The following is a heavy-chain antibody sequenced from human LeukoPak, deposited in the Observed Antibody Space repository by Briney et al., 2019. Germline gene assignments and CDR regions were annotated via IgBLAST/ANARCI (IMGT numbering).Heavy chain of an antibody. CDR1: GGSISSSSYY. CDR3: ARDGDRSPLIYYYYMDV. D-gene: IGHD3-10*01. CDR2: IYYSGST. Sequence: PSETLSLTCTVSGGSISSSSYYWGWIRQPPGKGLEWIGSIYYSGSTYYNPSLKSRVTMSVDTSKNQFPLKLSSVTAADTAVYYCARDGDRSPLIYYYYMDVWGKGTTVTVSS. V-gene: IGHV4-39*06. J-gene: IGHJ6*03.